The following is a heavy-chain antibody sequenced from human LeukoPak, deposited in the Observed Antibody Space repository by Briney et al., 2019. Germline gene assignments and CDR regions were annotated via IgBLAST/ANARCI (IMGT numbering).Heavy chain of an antibody. CDR3: VRDLDWGAFDV. CDR2: INSDGSST. V-gene: IGHV3-23*01. Sequence: GGSLRLSCAASGFTFSSYAMSWVRQAPGKGLVWVSRINSDGSSTCYADSVMGRFTISRDNWKTTASLQMNTLRAEDTALYYCVRDLDWGAFDVWGQGTMVTVSS. J-gene: IGHJ3*01. CDR1: GFTFSSYA. D-gene: IGHD3/OR15-3a*01.